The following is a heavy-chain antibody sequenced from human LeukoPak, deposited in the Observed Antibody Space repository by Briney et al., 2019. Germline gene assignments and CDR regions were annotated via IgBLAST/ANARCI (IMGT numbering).Heavy chain of an antibody. CDR1: GYTFTSYG. V-gene: IGHV1-18*01. Sequence: GASVKVSCKASGYTFTSYGISWVRQAPGQGLEWMGWISAYNGNTNYAQKLQGRVTMTTDTSTSTAYMELRSLRSDDTAVYYCARAPNTDYVWGSYRSPFDYWGQGTLVTVSS. CDR3: ARAPNTDYVWGSYRSPFDY. J-gene: IGHJ4*02. D-gene: IGHD3-16*02. CDR2: ISAYNGNT.